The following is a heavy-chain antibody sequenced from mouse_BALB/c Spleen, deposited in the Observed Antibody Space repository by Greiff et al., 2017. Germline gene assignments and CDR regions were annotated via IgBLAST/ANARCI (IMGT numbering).Heavy chain of an antibody. D-gene: IGHD2-1*01. CDR1: GFTFSDYY. CDR3: ARGHYGNYVFDY. Sequence: EVQGVESGGGLVKPGGSLKLSCAASGFTFSDYYMYWVRQTPEKRLEWVATISDGGSYTYYPDSVKGRFTISRDNAKNNLYLQMSSLKSEDTAMYYCARGHYGNYVFDYWGQGTTLTVSS. J-gene: IGHJ2*01. CDR2: ISDGGSYT. V-gene: IGHV5-4*02.